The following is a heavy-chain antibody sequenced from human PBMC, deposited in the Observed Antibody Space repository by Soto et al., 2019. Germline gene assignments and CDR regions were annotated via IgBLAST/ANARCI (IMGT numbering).Heavy chain of an antibody. D-gene: IGHD3-3*01. CDR1: GFTFSSTA. J-gene: IGHJ4*02. CDR2: IGGRGSPT. Sequence: EVQLLASGGGLVQPGGSLRLSCVASGFTFSSTAMSWVRQAPGKGLEWVSSIGGRGSPTYYTDSVKGRFTISRDNSQNTLDLQMNILRAEDTAVYYCAKEVGSMIFGVAYDYWGQGTLVAVSS. V-gene: IGHV3-23*01. CDR3: AKEVGSMIFGVAYDY.